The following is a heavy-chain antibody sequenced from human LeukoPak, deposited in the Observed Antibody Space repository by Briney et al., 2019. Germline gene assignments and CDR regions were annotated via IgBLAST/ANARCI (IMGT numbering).Heavy chain of an antibody. CDR1: GYTFTGYY. D-gene: IGHD3-10*01. CDR3: ARDRVRYGSGRYVPYYFDY. Sequence: ASVKVSCKASGYTFTGYYMHWVRQAPGQGLEWMGWINPNSGGTNYTQKFQGRVTMTRDTSISTAYMELNRLKSDDTAVYYCARDRVRYGSGRYVPYYFDYWGQGTLVTVSS. J-gene: IGHJ4*02. V-gene: IGHV1-2*02. CDR2: INPNSGGT.